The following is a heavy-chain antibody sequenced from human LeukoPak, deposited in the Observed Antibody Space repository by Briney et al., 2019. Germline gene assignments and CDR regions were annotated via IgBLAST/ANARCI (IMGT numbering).Heavy chain of an antibody. D-gene: IGHD2-15*01. CDR2: IYYSGST. CDR3: AGVGSRSGPYYHYGMDV. Sequence: SETLSLTCTVSGGSISSYYWSWIRQPPGKGLEWIGYIYYSGSTNYNPSLKSRVTISVDTSKNQFSLKLSSVTAADTAVYYCAGVGSRSGPYYHYGMDVWGQGTTVTVSS. CDR1: GGSISSYY. V-gene: IGHV4-59*01. J-gene: IGHJ6*02.